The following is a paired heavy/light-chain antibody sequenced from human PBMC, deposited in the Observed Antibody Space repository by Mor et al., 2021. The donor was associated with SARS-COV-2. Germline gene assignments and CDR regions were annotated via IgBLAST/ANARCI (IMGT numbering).Heavy chain of an antibody. CDR3: AREGGSGSLGY. D-gene: IGHD1-26*01. J-gene: IGHJ4*02. CDR2: NNPSGGST. V-gene: IGHV1-46*03. Sequence: QVQLVQSGAEVKKPGASVKVSCKASGNTFTSYSMHWVRQAPGQGLEWMGINNPSGGSTSYAQKFQGRVTMTRDTSTSTVYMELSSLRSEDTAVYYCAREGGSGSLGYWGQGTLVTVSS. CDR1: GNTFTSYS.
Light chain of an antibody. CDR1: QGVSSSY. V-gene: IGKV3-20*01. J-gene: IGKJ4*01. Sequence: EIVLTQSPGTLSLSPGERATLSCRASQGVSSSYLAWYQQKPGQAPRLLIYGASSRATGIPDRFSGSGSGTDFTLTISRLEPEDFAVYYCQQYGSSPLTFGGGTKVEIK. CDR2: GAS. CDR3: QQYGSSPLT.